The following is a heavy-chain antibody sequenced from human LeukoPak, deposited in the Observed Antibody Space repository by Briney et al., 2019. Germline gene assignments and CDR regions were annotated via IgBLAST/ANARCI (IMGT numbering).Heavy chain of an antibody. CDR2: IIPIFGTA. CDR3: ARVAGYCSGGSCNSDY. Sequence: SVKVSCKASGGTFSSYAISWVRQAPGQGLEWMGGIIPIFGTANYAQKFQGRVTITADESTSTAYMELSSLRSEDTAVHYCARVAGYCSGGSCNSDYWGQGTLVTVSS. V-gene: IGHV1-69*13. D-gene: IGHD2-15*01. J-gene: IGHJ4*02. CDR1: GGTFSSYA.